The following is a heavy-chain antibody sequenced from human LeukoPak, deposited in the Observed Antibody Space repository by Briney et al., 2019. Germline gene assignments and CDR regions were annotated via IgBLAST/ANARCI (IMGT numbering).Heavy chain of an antibody. J-gene: IGHJ6*03. CDR3: AREPDWSRYHYYMDV. CDR2: ISSSSSYI. Sequence: GGSLRLSCAASGFTFSSYSMNWVRQAPGKGLEWVSSISSSSSYIYYADSVKGRFTISRDNAKNSLYLQMNSLRAEDTAVYYCAREPDWSRYHYYMDVWGKGTTVTVSS. CDR1: GFTFSSYS. V-gene: IGHV3-21*01. D-gene: IGHD3/OR15-3a*01.